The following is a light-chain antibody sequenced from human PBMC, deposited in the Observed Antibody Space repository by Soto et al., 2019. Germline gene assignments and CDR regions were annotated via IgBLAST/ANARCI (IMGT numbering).Light chain of an antibody. CDR1: QSVSSK. CDR2: GAS. Sequence: EIVMTQSPATLSVSPGEIAALSFSASQSVSSKVAWYQQKPGQAPRLLIFGASTRAAGIPARFSGSGSGTDFTLTISSLQSEDFAVYHCQHYDEWPWTFGQGTKVDIK. V-gene: IGKV3-15*01. J-gene: IGKJ1*01. CDR3: QHYDEWPWT.